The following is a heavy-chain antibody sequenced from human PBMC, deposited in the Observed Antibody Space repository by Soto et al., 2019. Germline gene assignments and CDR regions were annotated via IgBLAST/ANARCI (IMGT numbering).Heavy chain of an antibody. CDR2: IYHSGST. CDR3: ARENVAAAANWFDP. Sequence: SETLSLTCAVSGGSISSGGYPWSWIRQPPGKGLEWIGYIYHSGSTYYNPSLKSRVTISVDRSKNQFSLKLSSVTAADTAVYYCARENVAAAANWFDPWGQGTLVTVSS. V-gene: IGHV4-30-2*01. D-gene: IGHD6-13*01. J-gene: IGHJ5*02. CDR1: GGSISSGGYP.